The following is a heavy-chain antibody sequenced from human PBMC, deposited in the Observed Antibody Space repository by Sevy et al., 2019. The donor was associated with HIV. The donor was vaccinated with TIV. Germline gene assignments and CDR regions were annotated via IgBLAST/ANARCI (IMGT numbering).Heavy chain of an antibody. Sequence: GGSLRLSCAASGFTFSSYSMNWVRQAPGKGLEWVSYISSSSSTIYYADSVKGRFTISRDNAKNSPYLQMNSLRAEDTAVYYCARGRSYYDFWSGLGFDPWGQGTLVTVSS. CDR2: ISSSSSTI. D-gene: IGHD3-3*01. V-gene: IGHV3-48*01. CDR1: GFTFSSYS. J-gene: IGHJ5*02. CDR3: ARGRSYYDFWSGLGFDP.